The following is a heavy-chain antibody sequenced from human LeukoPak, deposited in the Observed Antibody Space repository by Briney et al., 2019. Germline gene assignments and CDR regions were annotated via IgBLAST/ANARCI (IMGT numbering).Heavy chain of an antibody. CDR3: AKVSVVGYSYGYSDY. CDR2: ISGSGGST. Sequence: GSLRLSCAASGFTFSSYAMSWVRQAPGKGLEWVSAISGSGGSTYYADSVKGRFTISRDNSKNTLYLQMNSLRAEDTAVYYCAKVSVVGYSYGYSDYWGQGTLVTVSS. J-gene: IGHJ4*02. CDR1: GFTFSSYA. V-gene: IGHV3-23*01. D-gene: IGHD5-18*01.